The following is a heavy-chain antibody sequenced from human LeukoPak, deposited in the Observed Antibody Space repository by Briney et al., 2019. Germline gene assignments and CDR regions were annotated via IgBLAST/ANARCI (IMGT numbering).Heavy chain of an antibody. CDR1: GFTFSSYA. J-gene: IGHJ4*02. D-gene: IGHD3-22*01. V-gene: IGHV3-30-3*01. Sequence: PGGSLRLSCAASGFTFSSYAVHWVRQAPGKGLEWVAVISYDGSNKYYADSVKGRFTISRDNSKNTLYLQMNSLRAEDTAVYYCARDASRYYYDSSGPMPSYAGYWGQGTLVTVSS. CDR2: ISYDGSNK. CDR3: ARDASRYYYDSSGPMPSYAGY.